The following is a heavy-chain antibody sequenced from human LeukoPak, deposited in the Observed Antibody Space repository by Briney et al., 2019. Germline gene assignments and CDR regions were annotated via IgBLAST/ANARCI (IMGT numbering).Heavy chain of an antibody. J-gene: IGHJ3*02. D-gene: IGHD5-24*01. CDR1: GFTFSSYA. V-gene: IGHV3-30-3*01. CDR3: ARAWGWLQLGGAFDI. Sequence: PGGSLRLSCAASGFTFSSYAMHWVRQAPGKGLEWAAVISYDGSNKYYADSVKGRFTISRDNSKNTLYLQMNSLRAEDTAVYYCARAWGWLQLGGAFDIWGQGTMVTVSS. CDR2: ISYDGSNK.